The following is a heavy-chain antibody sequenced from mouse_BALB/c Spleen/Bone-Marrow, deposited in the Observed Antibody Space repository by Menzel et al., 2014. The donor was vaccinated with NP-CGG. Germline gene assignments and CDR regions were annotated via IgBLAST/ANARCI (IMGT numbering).Heavy chain of an antibody. CDR1: GYSFTGXF. Sequence: LQQSGPELVKPGASVKISCKASGYSFTGXFXNWVXQSXXXXXXWXXXIXXXKCDTFYHPKFKGKATLTVDKSSSPAHMEPLSXXSEDSAVYYCGRVYYLGSSYFDYWGQGPPLTVSS. CDR3: GRVYYLGSSYFDY. V-gene: IGHV1-37*01. CDR2: IXXXKCDT. D-gene: IGHD1-1*01. J-gene: IGHJ2*01.